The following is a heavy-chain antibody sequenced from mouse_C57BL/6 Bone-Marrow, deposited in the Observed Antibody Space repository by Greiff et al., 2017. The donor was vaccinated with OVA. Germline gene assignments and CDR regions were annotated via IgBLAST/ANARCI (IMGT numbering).Heavy chain of an antibody. J-gene: IGHJ4*01. V-gene: IGHV1-19*01. Sequence: EVQLQESGPVLVKPGASVKMSCKASGYTFTDYYMNWVKQSHGKSLEWIGVINPYNGGTSYNQKFKGKATLTVDKSSSTAYMELNSLTSEDSAVYYCASAVYDGYWMDYWGQGTAVAVSS. D-gene: IGHD2-3*01. CDR2: INPYNGGT. CDR1: GYTFTDYY. CDR3: ASAVYDGYWMDY.